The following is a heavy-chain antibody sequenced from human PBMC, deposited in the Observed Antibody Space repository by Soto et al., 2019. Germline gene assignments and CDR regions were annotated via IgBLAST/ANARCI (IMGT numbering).Heavy chain of an antibody. CDR1: GYTFTSYD. V-gene: IGHV1-8*01. CDR3: AIPYCSSTSCYTDAFDI. J-gene: IGHJ3*02. Sequence: ASVKVSCKASGYTFTSYDINWVRQATGQGLEWMGWMNPNSGNTGYAQKFQGRVTMTRSTSISTAYMELSSLRSEDTAVYYCAIPYCSSTSCYTDAFDIWGQGTMVTVSS. CDR2: MNPNSGNT. D-gene: IGHD2-2*02.